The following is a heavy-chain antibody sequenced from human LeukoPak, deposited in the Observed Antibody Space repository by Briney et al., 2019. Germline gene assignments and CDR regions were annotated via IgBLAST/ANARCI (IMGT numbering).Heavy chain of an antibody. CDR3: ARDMGDTAMVTDYYYYGMDV. J-gene: IGHJ6*02. CDR1: GGTFSSYA. CDR2: IIPILGIA. V-gene: IGHV1-69*04. Sequence: SVKVSCKASGGTFSSYAISWVRQAPGQGLEWMGRIIPILGIANYAQKFQGRVTITADKSTSTAYMGLSSLRSEDTAVYYCARDMGDTAMVTDYYYYGMDVWGQGTTVTVSS. D-gene: IGHD5-18*01.